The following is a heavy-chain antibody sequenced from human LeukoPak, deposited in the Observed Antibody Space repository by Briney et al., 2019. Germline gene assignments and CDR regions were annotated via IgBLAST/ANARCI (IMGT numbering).Heavy chain of an antibody. CDR3: ARDPGIAAAGTVGYFDY. D-gene: IGHD6-13*01. CDR1: GFTFSSYW. CDR2: IKEDGREI. V-gene: IGHV3-7*01. Sequence: GGSLRLSCAASGFTFSSYWMSWVRQAPGMGLEWLANIKEDGREIHYVDSVKGRFTISRDNAKNSLFLQMNSLRAEDTAVYHCARDPGIAAAGTVGYFDYWGQGILVTVSS. J-gene: IGHJ4*02.